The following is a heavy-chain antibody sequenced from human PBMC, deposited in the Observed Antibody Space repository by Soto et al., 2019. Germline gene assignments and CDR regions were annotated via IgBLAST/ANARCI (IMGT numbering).Heavy chain of an antibody. D-gene: IGHD6-19*01. CDR1: GFTFSSYG. V-gene: IGHV3-30*18. CDR3: AKDSAAVAGLN. CDR2: ISFDGSNK. Sequence: GGSLRLSCAASGFTFSSYGMHWVRQAPGKGLEWVAVISFDGSNKYYADSVKGRFTISRDNSKNTLYLQMDSLRAEDTAVYYCAKDSAAVAGLNWGQGTLVTVSS. J-gene: IGHJ4*02.